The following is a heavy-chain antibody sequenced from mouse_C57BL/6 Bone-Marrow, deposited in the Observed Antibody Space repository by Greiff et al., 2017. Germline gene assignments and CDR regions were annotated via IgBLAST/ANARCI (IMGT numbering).Heavy chain of an antibody. CDR2: INPSSGYT. Sequence: VQLQESGAELARPGASVKMSCKASGYTFTSYTMHWVKQRPGQGLEWIGYINPSSGYTKYNQKFKDKATLTADKSSSTAYMQLSSLTSEDSAVYYCARVYYGNYDYWGQGTTLTVSS. CDR3: ARVYYGNYDY. V-gene: IGHV1-4*01. J-gene: IGHJ2*01. D-gene: IGHD2-1*01. CDR1: GYTFTSYT.